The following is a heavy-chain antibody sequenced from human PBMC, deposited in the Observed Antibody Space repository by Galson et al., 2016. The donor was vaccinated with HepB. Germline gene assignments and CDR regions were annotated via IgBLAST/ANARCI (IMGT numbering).Heavy chain of an antibody. CDR1: GFTFSRYG. CDR3: VQGSTAPAV. J-gene: IGHJ6*04. D-gene: IGHD2-2*01. V-gene: IGHV3-23*05. Sequence: SLRLSCAGSGFTFSRYGMTWVRQAPGKGLEDVSSISMSGNSTDYADSVKGRFTISRDNSKNTLSLQMNSLTADDTAIYYCVQGSTAPAVWGKGTTVTVSS. CDR2: ISMSGNST.